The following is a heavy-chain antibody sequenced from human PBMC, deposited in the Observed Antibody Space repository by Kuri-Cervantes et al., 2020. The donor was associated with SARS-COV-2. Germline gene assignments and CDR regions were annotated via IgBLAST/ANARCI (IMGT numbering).Heavy chain of an antibody. V-gene: IGHV5-51*01. CDR1: GYSFTSYW. CDR2: IYPGDSDT. D-gene: IGHD6-13*01. CDR3: ARRTGQQLFDY. J-gene: IGHJ4*02. Sequence: GGSLRLSCKGSGYSFTSYWIGWVRQMPGKGLESMGIIYPGDSDTRYSPSFQGQVTISADKSISNAYLQWSSLKASDTAMYYCARRTGQQLFDYWGQGTLVTVSS.